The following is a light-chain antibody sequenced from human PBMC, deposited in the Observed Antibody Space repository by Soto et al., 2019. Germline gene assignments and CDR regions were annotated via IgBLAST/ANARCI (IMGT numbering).Light chain of an antibody. CDR2: DVS. J-gene: IGLJ1*01. CDR3: CSYAGSYTFV. CDR1: SSDVGGYEY. Sequence: QSVLAQPRSVPGSPGQSVTISCTGTSSDVGGYEYVSWYQQHPGKAPKLMIYDVSKRPSGVPDRFSGSKSGNTASLTISGLQAEDEADYYCCSYAGSYTFVFGTGTKVTVL. V-gene: IGLV2-11*01.